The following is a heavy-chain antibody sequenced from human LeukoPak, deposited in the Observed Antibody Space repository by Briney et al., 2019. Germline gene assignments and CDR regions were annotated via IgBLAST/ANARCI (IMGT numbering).Heavy chain of an antibody. J-gene: IGHJ6*02. CDR2: IYHSGST. CDR1: GGSISSGGYY. Sequence: SQTLSLTCTVSGGSISSGGYYWSWIRQPPGKGLEWIGYIYHSGSTYYNPSLKSRVTISVDRSKNQFSLKLSSVTAADTAVYYCARGARSFSDYDFEGYYYGMDVWGQGTTVTVSS. CDR3: ARGARSFSDYDFEGYYYGMDV. V-gene: IGHV4-30-2*01. D-gene: IGHD3-3*01.